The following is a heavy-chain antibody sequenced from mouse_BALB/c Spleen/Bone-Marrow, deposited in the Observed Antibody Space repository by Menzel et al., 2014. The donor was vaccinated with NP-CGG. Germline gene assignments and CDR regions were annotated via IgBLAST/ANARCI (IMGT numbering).Heavy chain of an antibody. D-gene: IGHD2-3*01. J-gene: IGHJ4*01. CDR2: IHYSGYT. CDR3: ARTDGYYAMDY. Sequence: VQLQQSGPDLVKPSQSLSLPCTVTGYSITSGYSWHWIRQFPGNILEWMGYIHYSGYTNYNPSLKSRISITRDTSKNQFFLQLNSVTTEDTATYYCARTDGYYAMDYWGQGTSVTVSS. CDR1: GYSITSGYS. V-gene: IGHV3-1*02.